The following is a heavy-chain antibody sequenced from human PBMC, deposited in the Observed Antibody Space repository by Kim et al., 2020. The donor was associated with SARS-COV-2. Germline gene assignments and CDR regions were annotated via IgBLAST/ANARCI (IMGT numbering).Heavy chain of an antibody. CDR2: MNPNSGNT. J-gene: IGHJ4*02. Sequence: ASVKVSCKASGYTFTSYDINWVRQATGQGLEWMGWMNPNSGNTGYAQKFQGRVTMTRNTSISTAYMELSSLRSEDTAVYYCARGGVGTRQYETYYYDSSGYYTNWGQGTLVTVSS. CDR1: GYTFTSYD. V-gene: IGHV1-8*01. D-gene: IGHD3-22*01. CDR3: ARGGVGTRQYETYYYDSSGYYTN.